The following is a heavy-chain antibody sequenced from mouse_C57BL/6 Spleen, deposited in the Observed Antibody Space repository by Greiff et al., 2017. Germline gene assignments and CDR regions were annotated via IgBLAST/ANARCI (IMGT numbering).Heavy chain of an antibody. CDR2: ISSGSSTI. Sequence: DVQLVESGGGLVKPGGSLKLSCAASGFTFSDYGMHWVRQAPEKGLEWVAYISSGSSTIYYADTVKGRFTISRDNAKNTLFLQMTSLMSEDTAMYYCARKDYGSSGFAYWGQGTLVTVSA. CDR3: ARKDYGSSGFAY. D-gene: IGHD1-1*01. CDR1: GFTFSDYG. J-gene: IGHJ3*01. V-gene: IGHV5-17*01.